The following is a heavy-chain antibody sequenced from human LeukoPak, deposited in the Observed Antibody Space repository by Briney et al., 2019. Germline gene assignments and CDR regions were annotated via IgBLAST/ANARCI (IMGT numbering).Heavy chain of an antibody. J-gene: IGHJ5*02. CDR2: ISPGGGTT. CDR3: AKGVVGATRWFDP. CDR1: GFAFGSEA. Sequence: GGSLRLSCAVSGFAFGSEAMSWVRQSPARGVEWVASISPGGGTTYCADYVKGRFTISRDNSKNSLFVQMNSLRAEDTAVYYCAKGVVGATRWFDPWGQGTLVTVSS. V-gene: IGHV3-23*01. D-gene: IGHD1-26*01.